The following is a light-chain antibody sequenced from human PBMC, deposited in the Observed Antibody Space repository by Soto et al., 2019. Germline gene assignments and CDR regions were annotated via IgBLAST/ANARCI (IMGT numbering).Light chain of an antibody. CDR2: GAS. Sequence: DIVMTQSPLSLTVTPGEPASISCRSSQSISSSFLAWYQQKPGQAPRLLIYGASSRATGIPDRFSGTGSETDFTLTISRLEPEDFAVYYCQQYDNSPITFGQGTRLEIK. J-gene: IGKJ5*01. CDR1: QSISSSF. V-gene: IGKV3-20*01. CDR3: QQYDNSPIT.